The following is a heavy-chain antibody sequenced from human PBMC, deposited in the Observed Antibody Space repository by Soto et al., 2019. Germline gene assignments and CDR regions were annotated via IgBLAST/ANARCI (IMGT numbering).Heavy chain of an antibody. Sequence: QVQLVHSGAEVKKPGSSVKVSCKASGGTFSSYTISWVRQAPGQGLEWMGRIIPILGIANYAQKFQGRVTITADKSTSTAYMELSSLRSEDTAVYYCAREDGSGLYYYMDVWGKGTTVTVSS. CDR1: GGTFSSYT. V-gene: IGHV1-69*04. J-gene: IGHJ6*03. CDR2: IIPILGIA. D-gene: IGHD3-10*01. CDR3: AREDGSGLYYYMDV.